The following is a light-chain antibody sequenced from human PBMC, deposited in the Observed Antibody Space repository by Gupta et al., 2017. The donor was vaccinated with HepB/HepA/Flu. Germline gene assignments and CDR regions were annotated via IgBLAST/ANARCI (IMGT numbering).Light chain of an antibody. CDR3: VHSLQTHT. V-gene: IGKV2-28*01. CDR1: QSLRHSNGYTY. CDR2: LAY. Sequence: DVVMTQSPLSLPVTPGEPASISCRSSQSLRHSNGYTYLDWYLQRPGQSPQLLIYLAYNRASGVPDRFAGSGSGTDFTLSITRVEAEDVGVYYCVHSLQTHTFGPGTKVDI. J-gene: IGKJ3*01.